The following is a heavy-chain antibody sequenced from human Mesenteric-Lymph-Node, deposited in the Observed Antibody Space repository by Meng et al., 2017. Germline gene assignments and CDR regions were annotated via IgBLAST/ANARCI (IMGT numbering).Heavy chain of an antibody. CDR2: IIPILGIA. CDR1: GYTFTSYY. Sequence: SVKVSCKASGYTFTSYYMHWVRQAPGQGLEWMGRIIPILGIANYAQKFQGRVTITTDESTSTAYMELSTLRSEDTAVYYCAIGPDCGGDCYYSVLDYWGQGTLVTVSS. V-gene: IGHV1-69*02. D-gene: IGHD2-21*02. J-gene: IGHJ4*02. CDR3: AIGPDCGGDCYYSVLDY.